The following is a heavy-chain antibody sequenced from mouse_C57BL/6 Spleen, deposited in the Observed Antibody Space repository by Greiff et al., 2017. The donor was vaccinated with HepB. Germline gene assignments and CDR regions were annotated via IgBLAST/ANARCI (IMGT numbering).Heavy chain of an antibody. Sequence: EVKLVESGPGMVKPSQSLSLTCTVTGYSITSGYDWHWIRHFPGNKLEWMGYISYSGSTNYNPSLKSRISITHDTSKNHFFLKLNSVTTEDTATYYCARGTTVVEGLAYWGQGTLVTVSA. CDR1: GYSITSGYD. J-gene: IGHJ3*01. CDR3: ARGTTVVEGLAY. V-gene: IGHV3-1*01. D-gene: IGHD1-1*01. CDR2: ISYSGST.